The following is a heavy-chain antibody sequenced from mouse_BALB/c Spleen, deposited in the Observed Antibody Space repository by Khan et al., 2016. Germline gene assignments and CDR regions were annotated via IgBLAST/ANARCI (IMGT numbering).Heavy chain of an antibody. CDR3: ARTGDYPYDAMFC. V-gene: IGHV9-3*02. CDR2: INSNTGEP. Sequence: QIQLVQSGPELKKPGETVKISCKASGYTFTNYGMNWVKQAPGKGLKWMGWINSNTGEPTYDEGFKGRFAFSLGTSASTAYLPINNLKNEDTAPYFWARTGDYPYDAMFCWGQGTSVTVSS. CDR1: GYTFTNYG. D-gene: IGHD2-13*01. J-gene: IGHJ4*01.